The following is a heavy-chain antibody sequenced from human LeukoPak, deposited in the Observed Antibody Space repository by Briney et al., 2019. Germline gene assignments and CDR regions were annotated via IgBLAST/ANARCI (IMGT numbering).Heavy chain of an antibody. CDR1: GYSISSGYY. CDR3: ARVAAKTVDY. J-gene: IGHJ4*02. Sequence: SETLSLTCAVSGYSISSGYYWGWIRQPPGKGLEWIGHIYYSGSTEYNPSLKSRVTISVDTSKNQFSLKLSSVTAADTAVYYCARVAAKTVDYWGQGTLVTVSS. V-gene: IGHV4-38-2*01. CDR2: IYYSGST. D-gene: IGHD2-15*01.